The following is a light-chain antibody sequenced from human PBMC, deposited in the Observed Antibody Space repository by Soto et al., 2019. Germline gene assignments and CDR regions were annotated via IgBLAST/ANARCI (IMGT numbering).Light chain of an antibody. CDR3: AAWDDSLTAWV. CDR2: SSN. CDR1: SSNIGRNT. Sequence: QSVLTQPPSASGTPGQRVSISCSGSSSNIGRNTVNWYQQLPGTAPKLLMYSSNQRPSGVPDRFSGSKSGTSGSLAISGLQSEDEADYYCAAWDDSLTAWVFGGGTQLTVL. V-gene: IGLV1-44*01. J-gene: IGLJ3*02.